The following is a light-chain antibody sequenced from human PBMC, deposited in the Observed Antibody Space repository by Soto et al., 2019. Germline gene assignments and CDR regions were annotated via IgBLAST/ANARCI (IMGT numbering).Light chain of an antibody. J-gene: IGKJ4*01. Sequence: DIQITQSPSTLSSSVVERVTITCRASQSIRSWLAWYQQKPGKVPKFLIYDASSLESGVPSRFSGSGSGTEFTLTISSLQPDDFGTYYCQQYDDYPLTFGGGTKVDIK. V-gene: IGKV1-5*01. CDR3: QQYDDYPLT. CDR1: QSIRSW. CDR2: DAS.